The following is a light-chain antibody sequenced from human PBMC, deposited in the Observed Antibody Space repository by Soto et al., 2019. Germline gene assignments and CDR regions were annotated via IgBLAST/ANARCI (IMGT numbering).Light chain of an antibody. V-gene: IGLV7-46*01. Sequence: QAVVTQEPSLTVSPGGTVTLTCGSSTGALTSGHYPYWFQQKPGQAPRTLIYDTSNKHSWTPARFSGSLLGGKAALTLSGAQPEDEAEYYCLLSYSGARTVVFGGGTKLTVL. CDR2: DTS. J-gene: IGLJ2*01. CDR1: TGALTSGHY. CDR3: LLSYSGARTVV.